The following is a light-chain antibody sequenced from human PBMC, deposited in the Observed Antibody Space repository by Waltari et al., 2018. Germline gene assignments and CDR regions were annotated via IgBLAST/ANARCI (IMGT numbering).Light chain of an antibody. CDR2: DVN. CDR1: SSDSGGYEY. V-gene: IGLV2-14*03. J-gene: IGLJ2*01. CDR3: SSFTSSTTGI. Sequence: SALTQADSVSGSPGQSITISCSGFSSDSGGYEYVSWYRQHAGKAPKVIIYDVNNRPSGVSNRFSGSKSGSSASLTISGRQAEDEADYYCSSFTSSTTGIFGGGTKVTVL.